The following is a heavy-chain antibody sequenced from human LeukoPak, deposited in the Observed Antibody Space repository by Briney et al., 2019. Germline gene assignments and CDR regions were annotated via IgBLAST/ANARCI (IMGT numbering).Heavy chain of an antibody. CDR1: GGSISSISSY. V-gene: IGHV4-39*01. Sequence: SETLSLTCTVSGGSISSISSYWGWIRQPPGKGLEYIGSVSYSGSTYYNPSLKSRVTMSADTSKNQFSLKLSSVTAADTAVYYCARLTPYSGSPLDDYWGQGTLVTVSS. J-gene: IGHJ4*02. CDR3: ARLTPYSGSPLDDY. CDR2: VSYSGST. D-gene: IGHD1-26*01.